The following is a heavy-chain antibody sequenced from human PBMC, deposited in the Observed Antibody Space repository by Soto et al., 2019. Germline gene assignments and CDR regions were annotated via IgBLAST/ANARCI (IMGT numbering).Heavy chain of an antibody. D-gene: IGHD1-1*01. J-gene: IGHJ4*02. V-gene: IGHV3-7*01. CDR1: GFTFSTYW. Sequence: PGGSLRLSSAASGFTFSTYWMSWVRQAPGKGLEWVANIKQDGSDRYYVDSVKGRFTISRDNAKNSLYLQMNSLRAEDKAVYYCARDSGTSDYWGQGTLVTVSS. CDR2: IKQDGSDR. CDR3: ARDSGTSDY.